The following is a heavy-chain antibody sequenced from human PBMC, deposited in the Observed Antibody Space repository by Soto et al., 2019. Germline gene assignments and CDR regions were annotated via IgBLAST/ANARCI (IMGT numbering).Heavy chain of an antibody. Sequence: QVQLVQSGVEVKKPGASVKVSCKASGYTFISHGISWVRQAPGQGLEWMGWISGKNGNTKYAQKFQGRVTLTTDTSTITAFMELRSLLSDDTAVVYCARVSSSIVVVPDYGMDVWGQGTTVTVCS. CDR3: ARVSSSIVVVPDYGMDV. D-gene: IGHD2-15*01. CDR2: ISGKNGNT. CDR1: GYTFISHG. J-gene: IGHJ6*02. V-gene: IGHV1-18*04.